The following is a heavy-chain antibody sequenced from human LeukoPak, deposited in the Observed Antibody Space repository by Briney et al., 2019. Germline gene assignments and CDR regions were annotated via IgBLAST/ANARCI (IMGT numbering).Heavy chain of an antibody. Sequence: SETLSLTCTVSGGSISSGSYYWSWIRQPAGKGLEWIGRIYTSGSTNYNPSLKSRVTISVDTSKNQFSLKLSSVTAADTAVYYCARLRWRDAFDIWGQGTMVTVSS. D-gene: IGHD4-23*01. J-gene: IGHJ3*02. CDR1: GGSISSGSYY. CDR2: IYTSGST. V-gene: IGHV4-61*02. CDR3: ARLRWRDAFDI.